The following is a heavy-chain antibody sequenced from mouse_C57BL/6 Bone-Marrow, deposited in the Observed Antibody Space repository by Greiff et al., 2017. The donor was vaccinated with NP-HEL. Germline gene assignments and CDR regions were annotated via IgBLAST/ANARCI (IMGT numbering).Heavy chain of an antibody. D-gene: IGHD2-14*01. Sequence: EVKLMESGGGLVQPGGSMKLSCVASGFTFSNYWMNWVRQSPEKGLEWVAQIRLKSDNYATHYAESVKGRFTISRDDSKSSVYLQMNNLRAEDTGIYYCTRGIPFDYWGQGTTLTVSS. J-gene: IGHJ2*01. CDR2: IRLKSDNYAT. CDR3: TRGIPFDY. CDR1: GFTFSNYW. V-gene: IGHV6-3*01.